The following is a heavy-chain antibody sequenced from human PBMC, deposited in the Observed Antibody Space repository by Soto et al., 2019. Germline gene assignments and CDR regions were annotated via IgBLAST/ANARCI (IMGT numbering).Heavy chain of an antibody. CDR2: INPNSGGT. D-gene: IGHD2-2*01. V-gene: IGHV1-2*02. CDR1: GYTFTGYY. J-gene: IGHJ5*02. CDR3: ARGRVSSTSCRHWFNWLDP. Sequence: ASVKVSCKASGYTFTGYYMHWVRQAPGQGLEWMGWINPNSGGTNYAQKFQGRVTMTRDTSISTAYMELSRLRSDDTAVYYCARGRVSSTSCRHWFNWLDPWGQATMVTVYS.